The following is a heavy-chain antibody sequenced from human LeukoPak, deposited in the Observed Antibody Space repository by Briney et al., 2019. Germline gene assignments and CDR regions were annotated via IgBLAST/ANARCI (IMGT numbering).Heavy chain of an antibody. CDR3: ARGLFVVVIITDYYGLDV. D-gene: IGHD3-22*01. Sequence: PGGSLRLSCAASGFNFSKYWMTWVRQAPGKGLEWVANIKQDGSEKYYVDSVRGRFTISRDNAKNTLFLQMNSLRAEDTAVYYCARGLFVVVIITDYYGLDVWGQGTTVTVSS. J-gene: IGHJ6*02. V-gene: IGHV3-7*01. CDR2: IKQDGSEK. CDR1: GFNFSKYW.